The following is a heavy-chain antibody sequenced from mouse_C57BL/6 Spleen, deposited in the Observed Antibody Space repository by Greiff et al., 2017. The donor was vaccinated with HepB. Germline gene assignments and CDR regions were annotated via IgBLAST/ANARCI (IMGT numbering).Heavy chain of an antibody. Sequence: QVQLKQSGTELVKPGASVKLSCKASGYTFTSYWMHWVKQRPGQGLEWIGNINPSNGGTNYNEKFKSKATLTVDKSSSTAYMQLSSLTSEDSAVYYCARAGLGGLTGFAYWGQGTLVTVSA. D-gene: IGHD4-1*01. CDR2: INPSNGGT. J-gene: IGHJ3*01. V-gene: IGHV1-53*01. CDR3: ARAGLGGLTGFAY. CDR1: GYTFTSYW.